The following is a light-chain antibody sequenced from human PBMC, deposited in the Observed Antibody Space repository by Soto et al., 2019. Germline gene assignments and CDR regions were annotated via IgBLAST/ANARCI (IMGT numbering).Light chain of an antibody. J-gene: IGKJ1*01. CDR3: QQYHTYS. Sequence: DIQLTQSPSTLSASVGDRVIITCRASQRISGWMGWYQQKPGKAPNLLIYKTLKTGVPSRFSGSGSGTEFTLIISSLQPDDFATYYCQQYHTYSFGQGTTVEIK. CDR1: QRISGW. CDR2: KT. V-gene: IGKV1-5*03.